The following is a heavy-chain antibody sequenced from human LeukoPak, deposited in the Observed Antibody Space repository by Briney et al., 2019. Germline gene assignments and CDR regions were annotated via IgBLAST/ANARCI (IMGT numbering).Heavy chain of an antibody. CDR1: GGSFSSYY. V-gene: IGHV4-34*01. CDR3: AAKARDFDY. J-gene: IGHJ4*02. CDR2: INQSGST. Sequence: SETLSLTCAVYGGSFSSYYWSWIRQPPGKGLEWIGEINQSGSTNYSPSLKSRITISVDTSKNQFSLKLGSVTAADTAVYYCAAKARDFDYWGQGTLVTVPS.